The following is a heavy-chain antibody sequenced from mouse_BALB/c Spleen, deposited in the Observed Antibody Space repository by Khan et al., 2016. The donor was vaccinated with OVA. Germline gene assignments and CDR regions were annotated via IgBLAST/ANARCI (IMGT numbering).Heavy chain of an antibody. D-gene: IGHD4-1*01. CDR2: ISSDGDYT. J-gene: IGHJ3*01. CDR1: GFTFSSYS. CDR3: ASHLTGSFAY. V-gene: IGHV5-6*01. Sequence: EVQLVETGGDLVKPGGSLKLSCAASGFTFSSYSMSWVRQTPDKRLEWVATISSDGDYTYYPDIVKGRFTISRDNAKNTLYLQMSILKSEDTAMYYCASHLTGSFAYWGQGTLVTVSA.